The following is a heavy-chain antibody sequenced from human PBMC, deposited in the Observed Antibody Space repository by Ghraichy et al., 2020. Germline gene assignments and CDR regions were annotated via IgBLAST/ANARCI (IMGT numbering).Heavy chain of an antibody. D-gene: IGHD3-22*01. CDR3: ARRPVSSGYFNNWFDP. J-gene: IGHJ5*02. CDR1: GFTFSSYS. V-gene: IGHV3-48*04. Sequence: GGSLRLSCVASGFTFSSYSMNWIRQAPGKGLEWVSYISSRSDTIYYADSVKGRFTVSRDNAKNSLYLQMNSLRGEDTAVYYCARRPVSSGYFNNWFDPWGQGSLVTVSS. CDR2: ISSRSDTI.